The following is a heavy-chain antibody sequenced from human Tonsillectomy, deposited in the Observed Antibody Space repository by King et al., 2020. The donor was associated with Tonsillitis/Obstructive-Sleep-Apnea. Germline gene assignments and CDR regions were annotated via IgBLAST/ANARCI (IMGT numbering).Heavy chain of an antibody. V-gene: IGHV3-53*01. CDR3: ARDQDYGSGSYFHYYYYMDV. J-gene: IGHJ6*03. D-gene: IGHD3-10*01. CDR2: IYSGGST. Sequence: GQLVQSGGGLIQPGGSLRLSCAASGFTVSSNYMSWVRQAPGKGLEWVSGIYSGGSTYYADSVKGRFTISRDNSKNTLYLQMNSLRAEDTAVYYCARDQDYGSGSYFHYYYYMDVWGKGTTVTVSS. CDR1: GFTVSSNY.